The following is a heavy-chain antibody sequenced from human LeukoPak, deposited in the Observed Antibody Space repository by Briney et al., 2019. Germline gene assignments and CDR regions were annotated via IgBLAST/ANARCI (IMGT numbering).Heavy chain of an antibody. V-gene: IGHV3-23*01. Sequence: GGSLRLSCAASGFTFSIYSMSWVRQAPGKGLEWVSAISGSGGTTYYADSVKGRFTISRDKSKNTLYLQMNSLRAEGTAVYYCAKDSCSCRSCYSPSWGQGTLVTVSS. CDR3: AKDSCSCRSCYSPS. CDR2: ISGSGGTT. D-gene: IGHD2-15*01. CDR1: GFTFSIYS. J-gene: IGHJ5*02.